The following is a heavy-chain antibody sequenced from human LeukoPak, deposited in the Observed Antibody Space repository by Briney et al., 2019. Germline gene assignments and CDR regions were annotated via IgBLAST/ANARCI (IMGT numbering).Heavy chain of an antibody. D-gene: IGHD3-22*01. CDR3: VKDYPINFLYYYDSSGYSPGTRFDY. CDR1: GFTFTTYG. CDR2: INHRGDDT. Sequence: PGGTLRLSCVASGFTFTTYGMSWVRQAPGKGLEWVAAINHRGDDTYYADSVKGRFTISRDNYKNTLYLQMTSLRVEDTAVYYCVKDYPINFLYYYDSSGYSPGTRFDYWGQGTLVTVSS. J-gene: IGHJ4*02. V-gene: IGHV3-23*01.